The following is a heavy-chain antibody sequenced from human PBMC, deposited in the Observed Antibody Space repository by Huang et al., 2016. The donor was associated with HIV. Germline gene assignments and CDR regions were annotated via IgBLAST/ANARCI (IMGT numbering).Heavy chain of an antibody. D-gene: IGHD3-22*01. CDR1: GFTFDDYG. V-gene: IGHV3-20*01. CDR2: SNWKGGST. J-gene: IGHJ3*02. CDR3: ARQTYYYDSSGYGAGAFDI. Sequence: EVQLVESGGGVVRPGGSLRLSCAASGFTFDDYGMGWVRQAPGKGLDLVSGSNWKGGSTGYADTVKGRFTISRDNAKNSLYLQMNSLRAEDTALYHCARQTYYYDSSGYGAGAFDIWGQGTMVTVSS.